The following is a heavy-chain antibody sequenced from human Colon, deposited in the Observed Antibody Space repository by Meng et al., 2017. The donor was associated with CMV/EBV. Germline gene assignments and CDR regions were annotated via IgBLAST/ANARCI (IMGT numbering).Heavy chain of an antibody. V-gene: IGHV3-21*01. CDR3: VRDRGPIAAAASDY. J-gene: IGHJ4*02. Sequence: ASGFLLSGYAMNWVRQAPGKGLEWVSSISGSSSYRFYADSVKGRFTISRDNAKNSLFLEMNSLRAEDTGLYYCVRDRGPIAAAASDYWGQGTLVTVSS. CDR1: GFLLSGYA. CDR2: ISGSSSYR. D-gene: IGHD6-13*01.